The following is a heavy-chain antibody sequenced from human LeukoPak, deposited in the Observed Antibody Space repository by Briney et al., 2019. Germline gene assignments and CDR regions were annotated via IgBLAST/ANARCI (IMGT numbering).Heavy chain of an antibody. D-gene: IGHD6-19*01. Sequence: GGSLKLSCAASGFTFSGSAMHWVRQASGKGLEWVGRIRSKANSYATAYAASVKGRFTISRDDSKNTAYLQMNSLKTEDTAVYYCTSAGYSSGGYWGQGTLVTVSS. CDR3: TSAGYSSGGY. CDR2: IRSKANSYAT. CDR1: GFTFSGSA. J-gene: IGHJ4*02. V-gene: IGHV3-73*01.